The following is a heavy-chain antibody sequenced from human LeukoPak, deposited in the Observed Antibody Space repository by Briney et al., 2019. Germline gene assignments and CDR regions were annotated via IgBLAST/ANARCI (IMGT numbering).Heavy chain of an antibody. CDR1: GGXFSGYY. D-gene: IGHD1-26*01. CDR3: ARLNMGAPIDY. Sequence: SETLSLTCAVYGGXFSGYYCAWIRQPPGKGLEWVGGSHYSGTTFYNPSFKSRVTISVDTSKNQFSLRLSSVTATDTPVFYCARLNMGAPIDYWGQGTLVTVSS. CDR2: SHYSGTT. J-gene: IGHJ4*02. V-gene: IGHV4-34*01.